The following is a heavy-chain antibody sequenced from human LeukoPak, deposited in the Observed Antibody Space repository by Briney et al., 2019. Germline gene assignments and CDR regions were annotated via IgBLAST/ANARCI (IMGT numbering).Heavy chain of an antibody. CDR3: ARIPLPEYYYYMDV. D-gene: IGHD2-2*02. V-gene: IGHV4-34*01. CDR2: INHSGST. CDR1: GGSFSGYY. J-gene: IGHJ6*03. Sequence: SETLSLTCAVYGGSFSGYYWSWIRQPPGKGLEWIGEINHSGSTNYNPSLKSRVTISVDTSKDQFSLKLSSVTAADTAVYYCARIPLPEYYYYMDVWGKGTTVTVSS.